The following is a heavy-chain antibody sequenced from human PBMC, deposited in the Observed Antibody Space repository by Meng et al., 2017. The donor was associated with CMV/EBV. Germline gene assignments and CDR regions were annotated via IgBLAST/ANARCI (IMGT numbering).Heavy chain of an antibody. CDR1: GGPISSSSYY. Sequence: GSLRLPCTVFGGPISSSSYYWGWIRQPPGKGLEWIGSIYYSGSTYYNPSLKSRVTISVDTSKNQFSLWLSSVTAADTAVYYCARPYPGDPYCGLDVWGQGTTVTVSS. CDR2: IYYSGST. D-gene: IGHD3-10*01. V-gene: IGHV4-39*01. J-gene: IGHJ6*02. CDR3: ARPYPGDPYCGLDV.